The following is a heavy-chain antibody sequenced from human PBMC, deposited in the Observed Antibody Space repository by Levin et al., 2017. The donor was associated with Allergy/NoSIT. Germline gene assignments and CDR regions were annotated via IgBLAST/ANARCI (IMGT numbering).Heavy chain of an antibody. Sequence: AGGSLRLSCAASGFTFRSYAMSWVRQAPGKGLEWVSGISGDGDDTYYADSVKGRFTISRDNSKNTVYLQMNRLRAGDAAVYYCAKPSGSYWSFHYWGQGTLVTVSS. CDR3: AKPSGSYWSFHY. J-gene: IGHJ4*02. CDR2: ISGDGDDT. D-gene: IGHD1-26*01. CDR1: GFTFRSYA. V-gene: IGHV3-23*01.